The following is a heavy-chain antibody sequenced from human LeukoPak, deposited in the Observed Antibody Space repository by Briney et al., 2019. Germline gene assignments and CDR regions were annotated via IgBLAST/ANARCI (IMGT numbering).Heavy chain of an antibody. D-gene: IGHD3-22*01. V-gene: IGHV3-7*01. CDR2: IKQDGSEK. Sequence: SGGSLRLSCAASGFTFSSYWMSWVRQAPGKGLEWVANIKQDGSEKYYVDSVKGRFTISRDNAKNSLYLQMNSLRAEDTAVYYCAREPYYYDSSGYYYDIFDYWGLGTLVTVSS. J-gene: IGHJ4*02. CDR3: AREPYYYDSSGYYYDIFDY. CDR1: GFTFSSYW.